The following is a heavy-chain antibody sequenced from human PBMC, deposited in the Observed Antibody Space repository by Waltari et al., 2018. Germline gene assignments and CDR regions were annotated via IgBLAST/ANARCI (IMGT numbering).Heavy chain of an antibody. D-gene: IGHD3-10*01. CDR3: ARDHYYGSGSYYGFDY. V-gene: IGHV4-59*11. Sequence: QVQLQESGPGLVKPSETLSLTCNVSGGSFSSHYWSWIRQPPGKGLEWIGYIDDSGSTSYNPSLRRRVTISVDTSARQFSLKLSSATAADTAVYYFARDHYYGSGSYYGFDYWGQGKLVTVSS. CDR2: IDDSGST. CDR1: GGSFSSHY. J-gene: IGHJ4*02.